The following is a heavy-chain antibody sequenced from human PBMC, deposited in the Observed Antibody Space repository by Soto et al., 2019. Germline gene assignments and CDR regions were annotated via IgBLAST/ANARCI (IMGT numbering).Heavy chain of an antibody. V-gene: IGHV1-46*03. J-gene: IGHJ4*02. D-gene: IGHD3-3*01. CDR1: GYTFTCYY. Sequence: ASVKASCKASGYTFTCYYMHCVRQAPGQGLEWMGIINPSGGSTSYAQKFQGRVTMTRDTSTSTVYMELSSLRSEDTAVYYCATTIWYYFDYWGQGTLVTVSS. CDR3: ATTIWYYFDY. CDR2: INPSGGST.